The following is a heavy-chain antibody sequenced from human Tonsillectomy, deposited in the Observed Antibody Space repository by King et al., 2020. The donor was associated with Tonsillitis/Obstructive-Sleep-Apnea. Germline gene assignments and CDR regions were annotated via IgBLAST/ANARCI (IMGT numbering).Heavy chain of an antibody. CDR3: ARATAAGKLPPFDY. D-gene: IGHD6-13*01. J-gene: IGHJ4*02. CDR1: GYTFTSYA. Sequence: VQLVQSGAEVKKPGASVKVSCKASGYTFTSYAMHWVRQAPGPRLEWMGWINAGNGNTKYSQKFQGRVTITRDTSASTAYMELSSLRSEDTAVYYCARATAAGKLPPFDYWGQGTLVTVSS. V-gene: IGHV1-3*01. CDR2: INAGNGNT.